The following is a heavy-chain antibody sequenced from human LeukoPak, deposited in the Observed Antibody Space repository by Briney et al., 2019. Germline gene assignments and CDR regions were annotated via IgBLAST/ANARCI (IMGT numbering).Heavy chain of an antibody. CDR1: GFTFSSYW. CDR3: TRLRGGNHFDY. J-gene: IGHJ4*02. D-gene: IGHD4-23*01. V-gene: IGHV3-7*01. CDR2: IKQDGSEK. Sequence: GGSLRLSCAASGFTFSSYWMSWARQAPGKGLEWVANIKQDGSEKYYVDSVKGRFTISRDNAKNSLYLQMNSLRAEDTAVYYCTRLRGGNHFDYWGQGTLVTVSS.